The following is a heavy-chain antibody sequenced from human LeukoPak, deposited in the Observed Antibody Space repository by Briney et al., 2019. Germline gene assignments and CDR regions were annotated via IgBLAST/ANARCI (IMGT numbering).Heavy chain of an antibody. V-gene: IGHV3-66*02. CDR2: IYSGGST. CDR1: GFTVRSNY. Sequence: GGSLRLSCAASGFTVRSNYMSWVRQAPGKGLEWVSVIYSGGSTYYADSVKGRFTISRDNSKNTLYLQMNSLRAEDTAVYYCARDRYGDAFDFWGQGTLVTVPS. J-gene: IGHJ4*02. D-gene: IGHD4-17*01. CDR3: ARDRYGDAFDF.